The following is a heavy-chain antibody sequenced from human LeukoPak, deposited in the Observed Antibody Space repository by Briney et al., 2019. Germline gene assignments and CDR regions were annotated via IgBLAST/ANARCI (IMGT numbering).Heavy chain of an antibody. V-gene: IGHV3-21*01. J-gene: IGHJ3*02. CDR3: ARGRYYYGSSGFYSDAFDI. Sequence: GGSLRLSCAASGFSFSSYSMNWVRQTPGKGLEWVSSINIGSYIYNADSVKGRFTISRDNAKNSLYLQMNSLRAEDTAVYYCARGRYYYGSSGFYSDAFDIWGQGTMVTVSS. CDR1: GFSFSSYS. CDR2: INIGSYI. D-gene: IGHD3-22*01.